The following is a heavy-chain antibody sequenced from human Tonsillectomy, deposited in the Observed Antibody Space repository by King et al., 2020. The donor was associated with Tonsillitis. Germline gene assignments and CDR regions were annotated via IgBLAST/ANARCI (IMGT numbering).Heavy chain of an antibody. CDR2: MYYSGTI. CDR1: GGSISSSDHY. Sequence: LQLQESGPGVVKPSETLSLTCTVSGGSISSSDHYWAWIRQPPGKGLEWMGYMYYSGTIFYNPSLKSRITISGGTSENRFSLKLSSVTAADTAVYFCARSVSGSFDYWGQGALVTVS. J-gene: IGHJ4*02. CDR3: ARSVSGSFDY. V-gene: IGHV4-39*01. D-gene: IGHD1-26*01.